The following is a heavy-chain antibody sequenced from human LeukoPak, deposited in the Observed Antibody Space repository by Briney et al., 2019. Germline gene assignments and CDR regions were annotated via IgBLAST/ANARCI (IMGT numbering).Heavy chain of an antibody. J-gene: IGHJ4*02. D-gene: IGHD6-19*01. CDR3: AKDHRWLVDY. CDR1: GFTFGTYS. Sequence: GGSLRLSCAASGFTFGTYSMHWVRQAPGKGLEWVAIISSAGTIINYADSVKGRFSISRDNSKNTLYLQMDSLRVEDMAVYYCAKDHRWLVDYWGQGSLVTVSS. CDR2: ISSAGTII. V-gene: IGHV3-30-3*01.